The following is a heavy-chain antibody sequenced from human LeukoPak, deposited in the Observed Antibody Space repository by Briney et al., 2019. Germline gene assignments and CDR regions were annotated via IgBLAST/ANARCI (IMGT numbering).Heavy chain of an antibody. CDR2: INPYSGAT. D-gene: IGHD3-22*01. CDR1: GGTFSSYT. J-gene: IGHJ5*02. V-gene: IGHV1-2*06. CDR3: ARSSSGSSNWFGP. Sequence: AASVKVSCKASGGTFSSYTISWVRQAPGQGLEWMGRINPYSGATNYAQNFEGRVTMTRDTSITTAYMELSRLTSDDTAVYYCARSSSGSSNWFGPWGQGTLVTVSS.